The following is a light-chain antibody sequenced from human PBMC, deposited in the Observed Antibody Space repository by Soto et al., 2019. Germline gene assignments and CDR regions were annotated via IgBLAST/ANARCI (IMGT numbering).Light chain of an antibody. CDR2: EVT. CDR1: SSDVENYKL. Sequence: ALNQPASVSGSPGQSVTISCTATSSDVENYKLVSWYQQHPGKAPKLIIYEVTKRPSGVSNRFSGSKSANTASLTISGLQPEDEADYYCCSSVGSYVFGTGTKVT. V-gene: IGLV2-23*02. CDR3: CSSVGSYV. J-gene: IGLJ1*01.